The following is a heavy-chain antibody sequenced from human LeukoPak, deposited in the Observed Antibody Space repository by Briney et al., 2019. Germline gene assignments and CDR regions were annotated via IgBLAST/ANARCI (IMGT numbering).Heavy chain of an antibody. D-gene: IGHD1-20*01. CDR1: GYSFTSYW. CDR3: ARQITGTAAKNYYYGMDV. V-gene: IGHV5-51*01. Sequence: GESLKISCKGSGYSFTSYWIGWVRQMPGKGLEWMGIIYPGDSDTRYSPSFQGQVTISADKSISTAYLQWSSLKASDTAMYYCARQITGTAAKNYYYGMDVWGQGTTVTVSS. CDR2: IYPGDSDT. J-gene: IGHJ6*02.